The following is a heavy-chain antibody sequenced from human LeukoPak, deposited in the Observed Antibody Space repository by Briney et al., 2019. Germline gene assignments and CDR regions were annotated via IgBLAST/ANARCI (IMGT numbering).Heavy chain of an antibody. Sequence: ASVKVSCKASGYIFTSYGISWVRQARGQGLEWMGWISVYNGNTNYPQRLQGRVTMTTDTSTTTAYMELRSLRSDDTAVYYCARDINGYYYDSHGYYPTDLWGQGTLVNVSS. J-gene: IGHJ5*02. V-gene: IGHV1-18*01. CDR3: ARDINGYYYDSHGYYPTDL. D-gene: IGHD3-22*01. CDR1: GYIFTSYG. CDR2: ISVYNGNT.